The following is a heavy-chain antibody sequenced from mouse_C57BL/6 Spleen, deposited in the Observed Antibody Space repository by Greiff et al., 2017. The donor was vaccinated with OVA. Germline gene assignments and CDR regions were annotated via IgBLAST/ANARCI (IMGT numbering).Heavy chain of an antibody. J-gene: IGHJ3*01. Sequence: QVQLQQSGAELVRPGSSVKLSCKASGYTFTSYWMHWVKQRPIQGLEWIGNIDPSDSETHYNQKFKDKATLTVDKSSSTAYMQLSSLTSEDSAVYYCARSDDYEGWFAYWGQGTLVTVSA. CDR3: ARSDDYEGWFAY. V-gene: IGHV1-52*01. CDR1: GYTFTSYW. CDR2: IDPSDSET. D-gene: IGHD2-4*01.